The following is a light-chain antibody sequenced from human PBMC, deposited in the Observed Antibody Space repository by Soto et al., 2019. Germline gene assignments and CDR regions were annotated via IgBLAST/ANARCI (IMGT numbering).Light chain of an antibody. CDR2: EGS. V-gene: IGLV2-23*01. J-gene: IGLJ2*01. CDR1: SSDVGSYNL. Sequence: QSALTQPASVSGSPGQSITISCTGISSDVGSYNLVSWYQQHPGKAPKVMIYEGSKRPSGVSNRFSGSRPGNTASLTISGLQAEDEDHYYCSSYAGSSNHVVFGGGTKLTVL. CDR3: SSYAGSSNHVV.